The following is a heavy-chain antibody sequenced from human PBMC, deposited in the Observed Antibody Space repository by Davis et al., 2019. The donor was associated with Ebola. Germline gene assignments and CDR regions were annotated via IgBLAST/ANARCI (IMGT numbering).Heavy chain of an antibody. CDR1: GFTVSSNY. Sequence: GGSLRLSCAASGFTVSSNYMSWVRQAPGKGLEWVSVIYSGGSTYYADSVKGRFTISRDNAKNSLYLQLNSLRPEDTALYFCAKADSYYYYGMDVWGKGTTVTVSS. V-gene: IGHV3-53*05. CDR2: IYSGGST. CDR3: AKADSYYYYGMDV. J-gene: IGHJ6*04.